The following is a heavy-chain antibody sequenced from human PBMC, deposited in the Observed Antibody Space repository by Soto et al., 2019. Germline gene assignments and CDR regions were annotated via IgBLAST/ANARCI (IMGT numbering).Heavy chain of an antibody. CDR1: GFTVSSNY. CDR2: IYSGGST. CDR3: AGSWYYYYGMDV. Sequence: GGSLRLSCAASGFTVSSNYMSWVRQAPGKGLEWVSVIYSGGSTYYADSVKGRFTISRDNSKNTLYLQMNSLRAEDTAVYYCAGSWYYYYGMDVWGQGTTVTVSS. J-gene: IGHJ6*02. D-gene: IGHD6-13*01. V-gene: IGHV3-66*01.